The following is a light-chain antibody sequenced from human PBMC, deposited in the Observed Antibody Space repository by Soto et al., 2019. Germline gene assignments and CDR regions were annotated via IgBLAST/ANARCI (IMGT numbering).Light chain of an antibody. Sequence: EVLMTQSPDPLYVSPGERVTLACRASQSVSDNLAWYQQKPGQGPRLLVYRAATRTLGIPARFSGSESGTEFTLTISSLQSEDFAVYYCQQYNSWPITFGQGTRLEI. CDR1: QSVSDN. V-gene: IGKV3-15*01. CDR3: QQYNSWPIT. J-gene: IGKJ5*01. CDR2: RAA.